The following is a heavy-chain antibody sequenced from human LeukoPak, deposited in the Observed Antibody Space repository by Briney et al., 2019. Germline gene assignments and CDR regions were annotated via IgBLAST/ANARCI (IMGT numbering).Heavy chain of an antibody. CDR3: AKRGGGYSYGQNFNFYFDY. CDR1: GFTFSTYG. D-gene: IGHD5-18*01. Sequence: GGTLRLFCVASGFTFSTYGVSWVSQAPGKGLEGVSALSGSGGSTYNADAAKGRFTISRDNSKHTLYLQLNSLRSEHSAVYYCAKRGGGYSYGQNFNFYFDYWGQGTLVTVSS. V-gene: IGHV3-23*01. CDR2: LSGSGGST. J-gene: IGHJ4*02.